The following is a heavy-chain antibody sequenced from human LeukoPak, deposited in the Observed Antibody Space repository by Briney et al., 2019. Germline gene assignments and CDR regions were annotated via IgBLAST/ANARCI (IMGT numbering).Heavy chain of an antibody. J-gene: IGHJ4*02. V-gene: IGHV1-3*01. CDR2: INAGNGNT. CDR1: GYTFTSYA. D-gene: IGHD3-16*02. Sequence: ASVKVSCKASGYTFTSYAMHWVRQAPGQRLEWMGWINAGNGNTKYSQKFQGRVTITRDTSASTAYMELSSLRSEDTAVYYCARPGDYVWGSYRLDYFDYWGQGTLVTVSS. CDR3: ARPGDYVWGSYRLDYFDY.